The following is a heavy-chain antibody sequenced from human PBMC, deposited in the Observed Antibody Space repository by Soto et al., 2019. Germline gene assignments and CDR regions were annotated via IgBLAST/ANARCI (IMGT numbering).Heavy chain of an antibody. V-gene: IGHV5-51*01. J-gene: IGHJ4*02. D-gene: IGHD3-9*01. CDR2: IYPGDSDT. CDR3: ARRRGLVGSFDY. CDR1: GYSFTTYW. Sequence: GESLKISCKGSGYSFTTYWLGWVRQVPGKGLEWMGIIYPGDSDTRYSPSFQGQVTISADKSISAAYLQWSSLKASDTAMYFCARRRGLVGSFDYWGRGTLVTVSS.